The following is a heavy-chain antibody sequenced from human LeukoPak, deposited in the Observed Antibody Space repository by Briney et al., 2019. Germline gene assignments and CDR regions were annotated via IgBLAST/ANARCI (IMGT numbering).Heavy chain of an antibody. V-gene: IGHV1-2*02. Sequence: ASVKVSCKASGYTFTGYFMHWVRQAPGQGLEWMGWINPNSGGKNYAQKFQGRVTMTRDTSISTAYMELSRLRSDDTAVYYCASSIVYCSSTSCYFNWGQGTLVTVSS. D-gene: IGHD2-2*01. CDR2: INPNSGGK. CDR1: GYTFTGYF. CDR3: ASSIVYCSSTSCYFN. J-gene: IGHJ4*02.